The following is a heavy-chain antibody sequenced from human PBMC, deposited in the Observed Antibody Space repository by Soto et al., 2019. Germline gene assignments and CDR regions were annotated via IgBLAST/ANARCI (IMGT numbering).Heavy chain of an antibody. J-gene: IGHJ6*02. D-gene: IGHD3-16*01. CDR2: TYYRSKWYN. CDR3: ERDWAGTCGLDF. Sequence: SPTLSLTCVLSGDSVSSNRAAWNWIRQSPSRGLEWLGRTYYRSKWYNDYAESVKSRITINPDTSKNQFSLQLNSVTPEDTAVYYCERDWAGTCGLDFWGQGTTVTVSS. V-gene: IGHV6-1*01. CDR1: GDSVSSNRAA.